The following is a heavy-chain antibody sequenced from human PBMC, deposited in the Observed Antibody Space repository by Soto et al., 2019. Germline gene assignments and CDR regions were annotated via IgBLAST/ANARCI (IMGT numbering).Heavy chain of an antibody. V-gene: IGHV3-11*06. Sequence: PGGSLRLSCAASGFTFNDYYMTWVRQAPGKGLEWVSFISSSGTYTNYADSVKGRFTISRDFAKNSLSLQMNSLRAEDTAVYYCARGGAAAAVDFWGQGTLVTVSS. CDR2: ISSSGTYT. D-gene: IGHD6-13*01. CDR1: GFTFNDYY. J-gene: IGHJ4*02. CDR3: ARGGAAAAVDF.